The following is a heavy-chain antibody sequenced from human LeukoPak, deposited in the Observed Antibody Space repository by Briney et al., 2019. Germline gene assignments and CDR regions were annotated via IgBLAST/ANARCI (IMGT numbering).Heavy chain of an antibody. D-gene: IGHD3-10*01. CDR3: ARGSMVRGPRRFDY. CDR2: LYSTGST. J-gene: IGHJ4*02. CDR1: GGSIRNYS. V-gene: IGHV4-4*07. Sequence: SETLSLTCTVSGGSIRNYSWNWIRQSAGKGLEWIGRLYSTGSTNYSPSLKSRVTISVDKSKNQFSLKLSSVTAADTAVYYCARGSMVRGPRRFDYWGQGTLVTVSS.